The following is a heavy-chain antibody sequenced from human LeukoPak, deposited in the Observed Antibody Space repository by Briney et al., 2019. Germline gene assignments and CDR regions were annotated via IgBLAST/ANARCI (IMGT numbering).Heavy chain of an antibody. CDR1: GFTFSGYA. V-gene: IGHV3-23*01. J-gene: IGHJ6*03. D-gene: IGHD3-22*01. CDR2: IGGSDGRT. CDR3: AKDSSSYDWGYMDV. Sequence: GGSLRLSCAASGFTFSGYAMSWVRQAPGKGLEWVSLIGGSDGRTRYADSVKGRFTISRDNSKNTLYLEMNSLRAEDTAVYYCAKDSSSYDWGYMDVWGKGTTVTISS.